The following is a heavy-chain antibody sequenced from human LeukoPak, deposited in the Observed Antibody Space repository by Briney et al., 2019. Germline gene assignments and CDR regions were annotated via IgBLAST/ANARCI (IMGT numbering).Heavy chain of an antibody. V-gene: IGHV3-7*01. CDR3: VRGSLASGVVVYYYYYLGV. CDR1: GFTFSSYW. Sequence: PGGSLRLSCAASGFTFSSYWMSWVRQAPGKGLEWVANIKQDGSEKYYVDSVKGRFTISRDNAKNSLYLQMNSLRAEDTAVYYCVRGSLASGVVVYYYYYLGVWGKGTTVTVSS. J-gene: IGHJ6*03. CDR2: IKQDGSEK. D-gene: IGHD3-3*01.